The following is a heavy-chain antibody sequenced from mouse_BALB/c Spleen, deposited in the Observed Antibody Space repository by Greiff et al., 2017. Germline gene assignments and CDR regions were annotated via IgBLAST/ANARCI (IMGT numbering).Heavy chain of an antibody. CDR3: ATSAGTRGAWFAY. Sequence: QVQLQQSGPGLVQPSQSLSITCTVSGFSLTSYGVHWVRQSPGKGLEWLGVIWSGGSTDYNAAFISRLSISKDNSKSQVFFKMNSLQANDTAIYYCATSAGTRGAWFAYWGQGTLVTVSA. D-gene: IGHD4-1*01. V-gene: IGHV2-2*02. CDR1: GFSLTSYG. J-gene: IGHJ3*01. CDR2: IWSGGST.